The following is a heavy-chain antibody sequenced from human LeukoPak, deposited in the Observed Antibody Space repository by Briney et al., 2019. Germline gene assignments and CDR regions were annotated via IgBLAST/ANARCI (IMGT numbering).Heavy chain of an antibody. CDR1: GFTFGDYA. D-gene: IGHD3-22*01. CDR3: TGYYDSSGYYIVDY. V-gene: IGHV3-49*04. J-gene: IGHJ4*02. CDR2: IRSKDYGGTT. Sequence: GGSLRLSCTASGFTFGDYAMSWVRQAPGKGLEWVGFIRSKDYGGTTEYAASVKGRFTISRDDSKSIAYLQMNSLKTEDTAVYYCTGYYDSSGYYIVDYWGQGTLVTVSS.